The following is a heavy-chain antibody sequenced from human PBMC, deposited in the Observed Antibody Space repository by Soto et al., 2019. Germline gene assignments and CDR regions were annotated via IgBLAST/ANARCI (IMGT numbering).Heavy chain of an antibody. CDR2: IYYSGST. J-gene: IGHJ6*02. V-gene: IGHV4-61*01. D-gene: IGHD3-10*01. CDR1: GGSVSSGSYY. Sequence: SETLSLTCSVSGGSVSSGSYYWSWIRQPPGKGLEWIGYIYYSGSTNYNPSLKSRVTISVDTSKNQFSLKLSSVTAADTAVYYCARDITMVRGVFRYGMDVWGQGTTVTVSS. CDR3: ARDITMVRGVFRYGMDV.